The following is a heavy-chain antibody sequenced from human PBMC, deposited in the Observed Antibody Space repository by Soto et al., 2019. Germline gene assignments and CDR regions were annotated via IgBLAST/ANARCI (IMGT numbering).Heavy chain of an antibody. CDR3: ARDPRSITGTTSSEDFQH. D-gene: IGHD1-1*01. CDR1: GGTFSGYA. CDR2: IIPIFGIT. V-gene: IGHV1-69*01. Sequence: QAQLMQSGAEVKEPGSSVKVSCKASGGTFSGYAISWVRQAPGQGLEWLGGIIPIFGITNYAQKFQNRLTMAADESSATVYMDRRSLTSEDSAIYYCARDPRSITGTTSSEDFQHWGQGTLVSVS. J-gene: IGHJ1*01.